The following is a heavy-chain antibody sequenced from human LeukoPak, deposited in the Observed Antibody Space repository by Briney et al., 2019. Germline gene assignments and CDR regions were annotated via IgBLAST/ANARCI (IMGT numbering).Heavy chain of an antibody. V-gene: IGHV3-33*01. CDR3: ARGVSGTGPDI. CDR1: GFTFSSYG. CDR2: IWYDGSNK. Sequence: PGRSLRLSCAASGFTFSSYGMHWVRQAPGKGLEWVAVIWYDGSNKYYADSVKGRFTISRDNSKNTLYLQMNSLRAEDTAVYYCARGVSGTGPDIWGLGTMVTVSS. J-gene: IGHJ3*02. D-gene: IGHD5/OR15-5a*01.